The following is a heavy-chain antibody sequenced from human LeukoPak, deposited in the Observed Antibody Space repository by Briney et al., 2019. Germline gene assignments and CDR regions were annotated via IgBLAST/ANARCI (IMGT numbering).Heavy chain of an antibody. D-gene: IGHD4-11*01. Sequence: EASVKVSCKVSGYTLTELSMHWVRQAPGKGLEWMGGFDPEDGETIYAQKFQGRVTMTEDTSTDTAYMELSSLRSEDTAVYYCATTDPRFYSNYVYYYGMDVWGKGTTVTVPS. V-gene: IGHV1-24*01. CDR1: GYTLTELS. J-gene: IGHJ6*04. CDR2: FDPEDGET. CDR3: ATTDPRFYSNYVYYYGMDV.